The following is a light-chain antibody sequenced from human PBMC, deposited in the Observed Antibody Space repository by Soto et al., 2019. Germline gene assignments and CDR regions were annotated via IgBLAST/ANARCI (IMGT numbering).Light chain of an antibody. V-gene: IGLV2-11*01. CDR2: DVN. CDR3: CSFVDSDTVL. Sequence: QSALTQPRSVSGSPGQSVTISCTGTSSDVGSYKYVSWYQHHPGKAPKLMIFDVNKRPSRVPDRFSGSNSGNAASLTISGLQPEDEADYFCCSFVDSDTVLFGGGTKVTVL. J-gene: IGLJ3*02. CDR1: SSDVGSYKY.